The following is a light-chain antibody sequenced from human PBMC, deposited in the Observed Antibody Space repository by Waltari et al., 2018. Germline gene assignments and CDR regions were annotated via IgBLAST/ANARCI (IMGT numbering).Light chain of an antibody. V-gene: IGKV1-39*01. Sequence: DIQLTRSPSSLSASVGDRVTITCRASQSIASYLNWYQQKPGKAPKFLIYSASSLQSGVPSRFSGSRSGTDFTLTINSLQPEDFAVYYCQQSYTSPFTFGPGTRVDIK. J-gene: IGKJ3*01. CDR2: SAS. CDR1: QSIASY. CDR3: QQSYTSPFT.